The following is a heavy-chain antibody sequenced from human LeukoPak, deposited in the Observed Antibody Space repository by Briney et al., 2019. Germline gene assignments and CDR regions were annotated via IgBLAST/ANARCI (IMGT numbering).Heavy chain of an antibody. V-gene: IGHV1-2*02. CDR2: INPNSGGT. CDR3: ARDGSYYDNSDPGAFDV. Sequence: ASVKVSCKASGYTFTGYYLHWVRQAPGHGLEWMGWINPNSGGTIYAQHFQGRVTMTRDPSISTAYMQLTRLTSGDTAVYYCARDGSYYDNSDPGAFDVWGQGTMVSVSS. J-gene: IGHJ3*01. D-gene: IGHD3-22*01. CDR1: GYTFTGYY.